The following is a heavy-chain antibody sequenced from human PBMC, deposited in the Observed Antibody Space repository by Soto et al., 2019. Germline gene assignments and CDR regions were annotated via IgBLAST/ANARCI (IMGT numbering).Heavy chain of an antibody. D-gene: IGHD6-6*01. CDR2: INPKTGDT. CDR1: GYTFTGYY. Sequence: ASVKVSCKTSGYTFTGYYLNWVRQAPGRGLEWVGWINPKTGDTNNAQKFQGRVTMTTDTSISTGYMELSGLKSDDTAVYYCVSGDHLVRWGQGTRVTVSS. J-gene: IGHJ4*02. CDR3: VSGDHLVR. V-gene: IGHV1-2*02.